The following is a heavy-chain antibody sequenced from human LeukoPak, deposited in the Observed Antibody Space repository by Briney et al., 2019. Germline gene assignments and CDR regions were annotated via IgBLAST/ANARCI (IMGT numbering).Heavy chain of an antibody. CDR1: GFTVSSNY. CDR3: ARGGDDIVVVVAYYY. V-gene: IGHV3-66*01. J-gene: IGHJ4*02. CDR2: IYSGGST. Sequence: PGGSLRLSCAASGFTVSSNYMSWVRQAPGKGLEWVSVIYSGGSTYYADSVKGRFTISRDNSKNTLYLQMNSLRAEDTAVYYCARGGDDIVVVVAYYYWGQGTLVTVSS. D-gene: IGHD2-15*01.